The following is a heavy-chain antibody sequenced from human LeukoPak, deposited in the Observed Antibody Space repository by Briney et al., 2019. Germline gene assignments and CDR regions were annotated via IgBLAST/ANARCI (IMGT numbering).Heavy chain of an antibody. V-gene: IGHV4-59*08. J-gene: IGHJ4*02. CDR2: IYYSGST. CDR1: GGSISSHY. Sequence: SETLSLTCTVSGGSISSHYWSWIRQPPGKGLEWIGYIYYSGSTNYNPSLKSRVTISVDTSKNQFSLKLSSVTAADTAVYYCARQGYQPLLVDYWGQGTLVTVSS. CDR3: ARQGYQPLLVDY. D-gene: IGHD2-2*01.